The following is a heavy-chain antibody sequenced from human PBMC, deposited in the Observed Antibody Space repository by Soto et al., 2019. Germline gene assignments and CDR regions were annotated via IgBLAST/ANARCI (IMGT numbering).Heavy chain of an antibody. V-gene: IGHV3-23*01. CDR3: AKRTTGWYFDL. J-gene: IGHJ2*01. Sequence: EVQLLESGGGLVQPGGSLRLSCAASGFTFSSYAMNRVRQAPGKGLEWVSVISGSGGSTYYADSVKGRFTISRDNSKNTLYLQMNSLRAEDTAVYYCAKRTTGWYFDLWGRGTLVTVSS. CDR1: GFTFSSYA. CDR2: ISGSGGST.